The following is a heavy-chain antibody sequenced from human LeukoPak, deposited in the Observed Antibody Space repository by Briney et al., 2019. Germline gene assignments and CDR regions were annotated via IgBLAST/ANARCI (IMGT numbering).Heavy chain of an antibody. CDR3: AKRVFGVAQFDY. D-gene: IGHD3-3*01. CDR1: GFTFSSYG. CDR2: IRYDGSNK. J-gene: IGHJ4*02. V-gene: IGHV3-30*02. Sequence: GGSPRLPCAASGFTFSSYGMHWVRQAPGKGLEWVAFIRYDGSNKYYADSVKGRFTISRDNSKNTLYLQMNSLRAEDTAVYYCAKRVFGVAQFDYWGQGTLVTVSS.